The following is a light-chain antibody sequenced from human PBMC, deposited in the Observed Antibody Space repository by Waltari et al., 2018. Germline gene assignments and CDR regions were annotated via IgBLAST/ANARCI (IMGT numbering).Light chain of an antibody. Sequence: QSALTQPASVSGSPGQSITISCTGTSSDVGSYNYVSWYQQHPGKAPKLLIFEVTDRPSWVFNRFPGSKSGNTASRTISGRQAEDEADYYCSSYTRTTTLYVFGTGTKVTVL. CDR1: SSDVGSYNY. CDR2: EVT. CDR3: SSYTRTTTLYV. V-gene: IGLV2-14*03. J-gene: IGLJ1*01.